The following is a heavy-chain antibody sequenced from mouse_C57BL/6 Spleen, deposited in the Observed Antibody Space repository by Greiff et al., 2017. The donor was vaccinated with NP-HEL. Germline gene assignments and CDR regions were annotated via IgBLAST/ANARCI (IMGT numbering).Heavy chain of an antibody. V-gene: IGHV5-4*01. D-gene: IGHD2-4*01. J-gene: IGHJ4*01. Sequence: EVHLVESGGGLVKPGGSLKLSCAASGFTFSSYAMSWVRQTPEKRLEWVATISDGGSYTYYPDNVKGRFTISRDNAKNNLYLQMSHLKSEDTAMYYCARDHMITTGRGYAMDYWGQGTSVTVSS. CDR3: ARDHMITTGRGYAMDY. CDR2: ISDGGSYT. CDR1: GFTFSSYA.